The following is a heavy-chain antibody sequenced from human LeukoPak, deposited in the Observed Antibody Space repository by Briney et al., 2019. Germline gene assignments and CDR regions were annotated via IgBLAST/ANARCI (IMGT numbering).Heavy chain of an antibody. J-gene: IGHJ4*02. Sequence: GRSLRLSCAASGFTFSSYAMHWVRQAPGKGLEWVAVISYDGSNKYYADSVKGRFTISRDNSKNTLYLQMNSLRAEDTAVYYCAKRGSCTSKSCLSTTLDYWGQGTLVIVSS. V-gene: IGHV3-30-3*02. CDR1: GFTFSSYA. CDR3: AKRGSCTSKSCLSTTLDY. D-gene: IGHD2-2*01. CDR2: ISYDGSNK.